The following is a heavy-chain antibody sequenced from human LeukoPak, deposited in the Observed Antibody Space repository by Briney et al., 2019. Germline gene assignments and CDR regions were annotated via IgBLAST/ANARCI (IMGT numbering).Heavy chain of an antibody. CDR1: GGSISTITYY. V-gene: IGHV4-39*07. CDR2: MYYGGNT. Sequence: SETLSLTCTVPGGSISTITYYWGWIRQPPGKGLEWVGHMYYGGNTFYNPSLKSRVTISVDTSKNQFSLKLRSVTAAGTAVYYCARLYGNYQNYFDYWGQGTLVTVSS. CDR3: ARLYGNYQNYFDY. J-gene: IGHJ4*02. D-gene: IGHD1-7*01.